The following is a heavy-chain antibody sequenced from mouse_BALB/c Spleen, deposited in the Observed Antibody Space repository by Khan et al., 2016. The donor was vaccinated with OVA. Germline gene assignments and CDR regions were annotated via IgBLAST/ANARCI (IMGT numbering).Heavy chain of an antibody. CDR2: IYPGSDNA. Sequence: QVQLQQSGPELVKPGASVKMSCQASGYTFTYYVITWVKQRTGQGLEWIGEIYPGSDNAYYNERFKGKATLTADKSSNTTHMQLSSLTSEDSAVDFCARGDGYYVYFDYWGQGTTLTVSS. CDR1: GYTFTYYV. CDR3: ARGDGYYVYFDY. D-gene: IGHD2-3*01. J-gene: IGHJ2*01. V-gene: IGHV1-81*01.